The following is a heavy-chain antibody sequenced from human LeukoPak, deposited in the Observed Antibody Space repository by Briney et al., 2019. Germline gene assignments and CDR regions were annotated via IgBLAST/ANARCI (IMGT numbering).Heavy chain of an antibody. CDR2: ISSSGSYI. CDR1: RFTFSSYS. Sequence: GGSLRLSCAVSRFTFSSYSMNWVRQAPGKGLEWVSSISSSGSYIYYADSVKGRFTISRDNAKNSLYLQMNSLRAEDTAVYYCAELGITMIGGVWGKGTTVTISS. CDR3: AELGITMIGGV. J-gene: IGHJ6*04. V-gene: IGHV3-21*01. D-gene: IGHD3-10*02.